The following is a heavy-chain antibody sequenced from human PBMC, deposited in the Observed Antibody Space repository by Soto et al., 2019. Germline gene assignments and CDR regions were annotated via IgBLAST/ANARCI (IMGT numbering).Heavy chain of an antibody. CDR1: GFTFSSYA. CDR2: ISGSGGST. CDR3: AKDSYSNPGGTFDY. J-gene: IGHJ4*02. V-gene: IGHV3-23*01. Sequence: GGSLRLSCAASGFTFSSYAMSWVRQAPGKGLEWVSAISGSGGSTYYADSVKGRFTISRDNSKSTLYLQMNSLRAEDTAVYYCAKDSYSNPGGTFDYWGQGTLVTVSS. D-gene: IGHD4-4*01.